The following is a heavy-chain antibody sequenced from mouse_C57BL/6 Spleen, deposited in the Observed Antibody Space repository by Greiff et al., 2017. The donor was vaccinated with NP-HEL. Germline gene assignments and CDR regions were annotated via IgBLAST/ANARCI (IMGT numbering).Heavy chain of an antibody. CDR2: IDPSDSET. V-gene: IGHV1-52*01. CDR1: GYTFTSYW. J-gene: IGHJ3*01. CDR3: ARRGDLAWFAY. Sequence: QVQLQQSGAELVRPGSSVKLSCKASGYTFTSYWMHWVKQRPIQGLEWIGNIDPSDSETHYNQKFKDKATLTVDKSSSTAYMQLSSLTSEDSAVYYCARRGDLAWFAYWGQGTLVTVSA.